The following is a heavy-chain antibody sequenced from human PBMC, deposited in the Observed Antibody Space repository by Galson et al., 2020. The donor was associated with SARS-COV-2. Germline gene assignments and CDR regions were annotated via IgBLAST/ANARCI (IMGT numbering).Heavy chain of an antibody. Sequence: ASVKVSCKASGYTFTSYGISWVRQAPGQGLEWMGWINAYNGNTNYAQKLQGRVTMTTDTSTSTAYMELRSLRSDDTAVYYFARDEGGSYQYGMDVWGQGTTVTVSS. J-gene: IGHJ6*02. CDR3: ARDEGGSYQYGMDV. CDR2: INAYNGNT. D-gene: IGHD1-26*01. V-gene: IGHV1-18*01. CDR1: GYTFTSYG.